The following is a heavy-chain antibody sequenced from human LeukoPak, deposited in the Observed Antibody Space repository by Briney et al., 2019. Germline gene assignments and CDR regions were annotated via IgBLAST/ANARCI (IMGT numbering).Heavy chain of an antibody. D-gene: IGHD1-26*01. CDR2: ISSAGGSI. CDR3: ARARETVLWYFDL. V-gene: IGHV3-48*03. J-gene: IGHJ2*01. Sequence: GGSLRLSCAASGSTFSSYDMNWVRQAPGKGLEWVSYISSAGGSIHYADSVKGRFTISRDNAENSLYLQINSLRAEDTAVYYCARARETVLWYFDLWGRGTLVSVSS. CDR1: GSTFSSYD.